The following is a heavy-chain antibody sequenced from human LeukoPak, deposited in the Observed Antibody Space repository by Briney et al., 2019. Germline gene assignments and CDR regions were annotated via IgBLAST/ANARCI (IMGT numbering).Heavy chain of an antibody. Sequence: GRSLRLSCAASGFTFSTYGMHWVRQAPGKGLEWVAVISYDGSNKYYADSVKGRFTTSRDNSKNTLYLQMNSLRAEDTAVYYCAKDVAPYCSGGNCYNDYWGQGTLVTVSS. D-gene: IGHD2-15*01. CDR3: AKDVAPYCSGGNCYNDY. CDR2: ISYDGSNK. V-gene: IGHV3-30*18. CDR1: GFTFSTYG. J-gene: IGHJ4*02.